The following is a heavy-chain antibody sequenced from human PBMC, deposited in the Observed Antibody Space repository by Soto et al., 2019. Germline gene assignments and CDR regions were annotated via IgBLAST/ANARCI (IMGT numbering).Heavy chain of an antibody. V-gene: IGHV4-39*01. Sequence: SETLSLTCTVSGGSISSSSYYWGWIRQPPGKGLEWIGSIYYSGSTYYNPSLKSRVTISVDTSKNQFSLKLSSVTAADTAVYYCARPMTTVTTRPSDWFDPWGQGTLVTVSS. CDR2: IYYSGST. D-gene: IGHD4-17*01. CDR3: ARPMTTVTTRPSDWFDP. CDR1: GGSISSSSYY. J-gene: IGHJ5*02.